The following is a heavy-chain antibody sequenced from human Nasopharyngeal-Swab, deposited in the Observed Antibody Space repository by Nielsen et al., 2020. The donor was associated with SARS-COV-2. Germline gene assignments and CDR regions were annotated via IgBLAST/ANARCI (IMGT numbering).Heavy chain of an antibody. CDR2: INHSGST. CDR3: ARALEYSRGMDV. Sequence: SQTLSLTCAVFGGSFSGYYWSWIRQPPGKGLEWIGEINHSGSTNYNPSLKSRVTISVDTSKNQFSLKLTSVTAADTAVYYCARALEYSRGMDVWGQGTTFTVSS. CDR1: GGSFSGYY. D-gene: IGHD6-6*01. V-gene: IGHV4-34*01. J-gene: IGHJ6*02.